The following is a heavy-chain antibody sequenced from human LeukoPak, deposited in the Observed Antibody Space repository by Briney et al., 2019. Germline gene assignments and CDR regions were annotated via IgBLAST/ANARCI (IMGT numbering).Heavy chain of an antibody. CDR1: GLSLSTSGVG. J-gene: IGHJ4*02. CDR2: IYWDDDK. V-gene: IGHV2-5*02. CDR3: AHSRYHCSGGRCLLPYDY. Sequence: SGPTLVKPTQTLTLTCTFSGLSLSTSGVGVGWIRQPPGKALEWLAIIYWDDDKRYSPSLKSRLTITKDTSKNPVVLTMTNMDPVDTATYYCAHSRYHCSGGRCLLPYDYWGQGTRVTVSS. D-gene: IGHD2-15*01.